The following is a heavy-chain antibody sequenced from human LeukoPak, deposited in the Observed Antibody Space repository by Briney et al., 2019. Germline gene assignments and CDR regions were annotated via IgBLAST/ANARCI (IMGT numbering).Heavy chain of an antibody. CDR1: GGSISSGGYY. V-gene: IGHV4-61*08. CDR2: ISYSGST. Sequence: SETLSLTCTVSGGSISSGGYYWSWIRQHPGKGLEWIGYISYSGSTKSNPALKSRVTISGDRSKNQFSLKMTSVTAADTAVYYCAKSHPAVTTTDWYFDLWGRGTLVTVSS. D-gene: IGHD4-17*01. J-gene: IGHJ2*01. CDR3: AKSHPAVTTTDWYFDL.